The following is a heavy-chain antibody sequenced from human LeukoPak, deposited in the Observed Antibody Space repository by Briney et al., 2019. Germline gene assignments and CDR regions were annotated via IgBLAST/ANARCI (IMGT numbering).Heavy chain of an antibody. Sequence: SETLSLTCTVSGGSISSYYWSWIRQPAGKGLEWIGRIYTSGSTNYNPSLKSRVTMSVDTSKNQFSLKLSSVTAADTAVYYCARTTYYYDSSGPDAFDIWGQATMVTVSS. CDR2: IYTSGST. CDR1: GGSISSYY. CDR3: ARTTYYYDSSGPDAFDI. J-gene: IGHJ3*02. V-gene: IGHV4-4*07. D-gene: IGHD3-22*01.